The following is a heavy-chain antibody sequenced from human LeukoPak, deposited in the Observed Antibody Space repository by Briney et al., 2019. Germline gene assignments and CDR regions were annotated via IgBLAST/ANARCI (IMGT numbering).Heavy chain of an antibody. J-gene: IGHJ5*02. CDR3: ARSTCSGGSCFSRFDP. D-gene: IGHD2-15*01. CDR1: GGSFSSYY. CDR2: IYYSGST. Sequence: SETLSLTCAVYGGSFSSYYWSWIRQPPGKGLEWIGYIYYSGSTNYNPSLKSRVTISVDTSKNQFSLKLSSVTAADTAVYYCARSTCSGGSCFSRFDPWGQGTLVTVSS. V-gene: IGHV4-59*01.